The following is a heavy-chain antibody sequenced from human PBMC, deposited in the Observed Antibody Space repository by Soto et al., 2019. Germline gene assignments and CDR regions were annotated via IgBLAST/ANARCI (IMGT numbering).Heavy chain of an antibody. V-gene: IGHV1-46*01. CDR3: AKDLLEVLSGYYGRDV. D-gene: IGHD3-3*01. CDR2: INPSGGST. J-gene: IGHJ6*02. Sequence: ASVKVSCKASGYTFTSYYMHWVRQAPGQGLEWMGIINPSGGSTSYAQKFQGRVTMTRDTSTSTVYMELSSLRSEDTAVYYCAKDLLEVLSGYYGRDVWGQGNTVSLS. CDR1: GYTFTSYY.